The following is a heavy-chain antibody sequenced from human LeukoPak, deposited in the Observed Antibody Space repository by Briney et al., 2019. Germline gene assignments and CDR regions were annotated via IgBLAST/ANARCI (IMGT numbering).Heavy chain of an antibody. CDR2: MNPNSGNT. V-gene: IGHV1-8*01. CDR3: AREDRDYYGSGSYFDYYYYYMDV. J-gene: IGHJ6*03. Sequence: ASVKVSCKASGYTFTSYDINWVRQATGQGLEWMGWMNPNSGNTGYAQKFQGRATMTRNTSISTAYMELSSLRSEDTAVYYCAREDRDYYGSGSYFDYYYYYMDVWGKGTTVTISS. CDR1: GYTFTSYD. D-gene: IGHD3-10*01.